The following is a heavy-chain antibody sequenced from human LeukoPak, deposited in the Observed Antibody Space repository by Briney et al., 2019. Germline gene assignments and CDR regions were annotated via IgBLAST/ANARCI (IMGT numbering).Heavy chain of an antibody. V-gene: IGHV4-61*02. D-gene: IGHD5-24*01. CDR2: IYTSGST. CDR1: GGSISSGSYY. CDR3: ARAGMATVEFDY. Sequence: SETLSLTCTVSGGSISSGSYYWSWIRQPAGKGLEWIGRIYTSGSTNYNPSLKSRVTISVDTSKIQFSLKLSSVTAADTAVYYCARAGMATVEFDYWGQGTLVTVSS. J-gene: IGHJ4*02.